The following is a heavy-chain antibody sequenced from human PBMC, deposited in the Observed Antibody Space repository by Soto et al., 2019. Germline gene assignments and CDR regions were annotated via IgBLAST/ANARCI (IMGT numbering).Heavy chain of an antibody. J-gene: IGHJ4*02. Sequence: SETLSLTCSVSGGYISSGGNYWSWIRQHPGKGLEWIGFIYYTGHTKYNAALKSRASISGDMSENQFSLTLTSVTAADTAVYYCATEDINESFFDSWGPGILVTVSS. CDR2: IYYTGHT. D-gene: IGHD2-8*01. V-gene: IGHV4-31*03. CDR3: ATEDINESFFDS. CDR1: GGYISSGGNY.